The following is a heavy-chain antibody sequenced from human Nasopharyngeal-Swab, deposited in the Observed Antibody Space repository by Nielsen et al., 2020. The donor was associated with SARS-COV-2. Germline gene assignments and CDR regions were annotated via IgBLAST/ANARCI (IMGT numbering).Heavy chain of an antibody. D-gene: IGHD3-22*01. V-gene: IGHV1-69*13. J-gene: IGHJ5*02. CDR1: GGTFSSYG. Sequence: SVKVSCKASGGTFSSYGISWVRQAPGQGLEWMGGIIPIFGTANYAQKFQGRVTITADESTSTAYMELSSLRSEDTAVYYCARDRYYDSSGRTNWFDPWGQGTLVTVSS. CDR3: ARDRYYDSSGRTNWFDP. CDR2: IIPIFGTA.